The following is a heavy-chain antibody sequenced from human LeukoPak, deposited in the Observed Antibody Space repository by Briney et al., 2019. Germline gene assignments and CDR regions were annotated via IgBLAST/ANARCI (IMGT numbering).Heavy chain of an antibody. CDR2: ISSSSSYT. Sequence: SGGSLRLSCAASGFTVSTNYMSWIRQAPGKGLEWVSYISSSSSYTNCADSVKGRFTISRDNAKNSLYLQMNSLRAEDTAVYYCARASHCSGGSCYMSWFDPWGQGTLVTVSS. D-gene: IGHD2-15*01. CDR3: ARASHCSGGSCYMSWFDP. V-gene: IGHV3-11*05. CDR1: GFTVSTNY. J-gene: IGHJ5*02.